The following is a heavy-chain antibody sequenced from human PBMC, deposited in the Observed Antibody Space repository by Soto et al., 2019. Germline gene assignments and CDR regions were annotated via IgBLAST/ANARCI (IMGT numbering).Heavy chain of an antibody. J-gene: IGHJ4*02. CDR2: IYGGDTT. CDR1: GFTVSNIY. Sequence: PGGSLRLSCAVSGFTVSNIYMSWVRQAPGKALECVSVIYGGDTTYYADSVKGRFTVSRDNSKNTLYLQMDSLGAEDTALYYWAKEGRQRGGGYFDYWGQGTLVTVSS. V-gene: IGHV3-66*01. CDR3: AKEGRQRGGGYFDY. D-gene: IGHD6-25*01.